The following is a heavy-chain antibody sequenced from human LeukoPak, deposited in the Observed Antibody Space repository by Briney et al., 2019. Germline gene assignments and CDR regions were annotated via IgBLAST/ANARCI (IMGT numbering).Heavy chain of an antibody. CDR2: IKEDGSEK. V-gene: IGHV3-7*01. Sequence: GGSLRLSCAASGFTFGSYWMSWVRQAPGKGLEWVANIKEDGSEKDYVDSVRGRFTISRDNARNSLYLQMNSLRAEDTAVYYCARDWMGYCSSNSCYLYYMDVWGKGTTVTVSS. CDR1: GFTFGSYW. J-gene: IGHJ6*03. CDR3: ARDWMGYCSSNSCYLYYMDV. D-gene: IGHD2-2*01.